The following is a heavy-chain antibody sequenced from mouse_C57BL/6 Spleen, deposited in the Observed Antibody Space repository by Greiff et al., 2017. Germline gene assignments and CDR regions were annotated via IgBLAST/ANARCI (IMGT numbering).Heavy chain of an antibody. Sequence: VQLQQPGAELVMPGASVKLSCKASGYTFTSYWMHWVKQRPGQGLEWIGEIDPSDSYTNYNQKFKGKSTLTVDKSSSTAYMQLSSLTSEDSAVYYCARYYYCWFAYWGQGTLVTVSA. J-gene: IGHJ3*01. CDR1: GYTFTSYW. CDR2: IDPSDSYT. D-gene: IGHD1-1*01. V-gene: IGHV1-69*01. CDR3: ARYYYCWFAY.